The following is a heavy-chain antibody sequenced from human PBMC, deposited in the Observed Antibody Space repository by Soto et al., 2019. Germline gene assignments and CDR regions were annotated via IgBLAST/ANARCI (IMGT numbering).Heavy chain of an antibody. CDR3: ARGWYSSSTYYYHGMDV. CDR1: GGSFSGYY. J-gene: IGHJ6*02. D-gene: IGHD6-6*01. Sequence: SETLSLTCAVYGGSFSGYYWSWIRQPPGKGLEWIGEINHSGSTNYNPSLKSRVTISVDTSKNQFSLKLSSVTAADTAVYYCARGWYSSSTYYYHGMDVWGQGTTVTVSS. CDR2: INHSGST. V-gene: IGHV4-34*01.